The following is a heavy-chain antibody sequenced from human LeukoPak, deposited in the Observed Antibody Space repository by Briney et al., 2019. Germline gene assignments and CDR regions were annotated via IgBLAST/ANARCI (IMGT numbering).Heavy chain of an antibody. Sequence: GESLKISCKGSGYSFATYWIGWLRQMPGKGLELMGIIYPGDSDTRYSPSFQGQITISADKSTSTAYLQWSSLKVSDTATYYCARSLPGTKFRGYGMDVWGQGTTVTVSS. D-gene: IGHD3-10*01. CDR1: GYSFATYW. V-gene: IGHV5-51*01. J-gene: IGHJ6*02. CDR2: IYPGDSDT. CDR3: ARSLPGTKFRGYGMDV.